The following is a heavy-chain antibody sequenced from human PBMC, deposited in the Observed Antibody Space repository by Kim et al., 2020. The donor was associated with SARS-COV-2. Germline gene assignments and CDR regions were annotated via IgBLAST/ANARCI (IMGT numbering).Heavy chain of an antibody. J-gene: IGHJ4*02. CDR2: IWYDGSNK. D-gene: IGHD1-26*01. CDR1: GFTFSSYG. Sequence: GGSLRLSCAASGFTFSSYGMHWVRQAPGKGLEWVAVIWYDGSNKYYADSVKGRFTISRDNSKNTLYLQMNSLRAEDTAVYYCARDMGGRYYGFDYWGQGTLVTVSS. V-gene: IGHV3-33*01. CDR3: ARDMGGRYYGFDY.